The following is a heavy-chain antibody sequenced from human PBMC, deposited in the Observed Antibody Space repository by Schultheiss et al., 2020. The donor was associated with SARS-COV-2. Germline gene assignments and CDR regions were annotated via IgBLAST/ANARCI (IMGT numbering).Heavy chain of an antibody. CDR3: ARLGIQLWSNWFDP. D-gene: IGHD5-18*01. Sequence: SQTLSLTCTVSGGSISSGGYYWSWIRQHPGKGLEWIGYIYHSGSTYYNPSLKSRVTISVDTSKNQFSLKLSSVTAADTAVYYCARLGIQLWSNWFDPWGQGTLVTVSS. J-gene: IGHJ5*02. V-gene: IGHV4-31*03. CDR1: GGSISSGGYY. CDR2: IYHSGST.